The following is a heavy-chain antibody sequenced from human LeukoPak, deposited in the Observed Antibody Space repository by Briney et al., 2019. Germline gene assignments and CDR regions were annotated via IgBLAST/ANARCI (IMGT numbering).Heavy chain of an antibody. V-gene: IGHV1-69*05. Sequence: SVKVSCKASGGTFSSYAISWVRQAPGQGLEWMGGIIPIFGTANYAQKFQGRVTITTDETTSTAYMELSSLRSEDTAVYYCARDLVDSSGSHLNWFDPWGQGTLVTVSS. CDR2: IIPIFGTA. CDR1: GGTFSSYA. D-gene: IGHD3-22*01. CDR3: ARDLVDSSGSHLNWFDP. J-gene: IGHJ5*02.